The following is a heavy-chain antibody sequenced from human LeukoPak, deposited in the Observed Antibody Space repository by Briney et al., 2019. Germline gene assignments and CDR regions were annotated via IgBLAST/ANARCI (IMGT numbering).Heavy chain of an antibody. J-gene: IGHJ4*02. Sequence: GGSLRLSCAASGFSLSNYAMSWVRQAPGKGLEWVSGISDSGGTTYYADSVKGRFTISRDNSKNTLYLQMNSLTAEDTAVYYCAKDRRRFWSGYRDYWGQGALVTVSS. CDR2: ISDSGGTT. CDR1: GFSLSNYA. CDR3: AKDRRRFWSGYRDY. D-gene: IGHD3-3*01. V-gene: IGHV3-23*01.